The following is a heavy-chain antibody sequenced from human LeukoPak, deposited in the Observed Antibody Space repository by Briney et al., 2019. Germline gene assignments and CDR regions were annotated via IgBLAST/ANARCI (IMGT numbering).Heavy chain of an antibody. V-gene: IGHV6-1*01. CDR1: GDSVSSKNAA. D-gene: IGHD1-26*01. Sequence: SQTLSLTCAISGDSVSSKNAAWTWIRQSPSRGLERLGRTYYRSKWYNDYAVSVKGRITINADTSKNQFSLQLNSVTPEDTAVYYCAREGVGVTMAHWGQGTLVTVSS. CDR3: AREGVGVTMAH. J-gene: IGHJ4*02. CDR2: TYYRSKWYN.